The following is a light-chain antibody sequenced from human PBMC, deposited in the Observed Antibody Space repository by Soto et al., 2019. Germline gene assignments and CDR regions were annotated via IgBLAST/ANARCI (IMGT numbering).Light chain of an antibody. CDR3: QSYDSSLSGYV. J-gene: IGLJ1*01. V-gene: IGLV1-40*01. CDR2: ASY. Sequence: QSVLTQPRSVSGSPGQSVTISCTGTSSDVGGYNYVHWYQQLPRTAPKLLIFASYNRPSGVPDRFSGSKSGTSASLAITGLQAEDEAEYYCQSYDSSLSGYVFGIGTKVTVL. CDR1: SSDVGGYNY.